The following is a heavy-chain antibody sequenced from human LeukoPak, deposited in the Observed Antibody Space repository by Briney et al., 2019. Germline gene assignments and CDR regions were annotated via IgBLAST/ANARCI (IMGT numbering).Heavy chain of an antibody. Sequence: ASVKVSCKASGYTFTGYYMHWVRQAPGQGLGWMGWINPNSGGTNYAQKFQGRVTMTRDTSISTAYMELSRLRSDDTAVYYCARPVSNYEIFDYWGQGTLVTVSS. J-gene: IGHJ4*02. V-gene: IGHV1-2*02. CDR2: INPNSGGT. D-gene: IGHD1-7*01. CDR1: GYTFTGYY. CDR3: ARPVSNYEIFDY.